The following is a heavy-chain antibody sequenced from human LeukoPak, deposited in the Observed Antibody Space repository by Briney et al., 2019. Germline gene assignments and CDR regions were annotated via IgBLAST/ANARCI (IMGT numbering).Heavy chain of an antibody. CDR1: GYTFTGYY. CDR3: ATSSKWVLPAATLFDY. J-gene: IGHJ4*02. V-gene: IGHV1-2*02. CDR2: IDPNSGGT. D-gene: IGHD2-2*01. Sequence: ASVKVSCKASGYTFTGYYMHWVRQAPGQGLEWMGWIDPNSGGTNYAQKFQGGVTMTRDTSISTAYMELSRLRSDDTAVYYCATSSKWVLPAATLFDYWGQGTLVTVSS.